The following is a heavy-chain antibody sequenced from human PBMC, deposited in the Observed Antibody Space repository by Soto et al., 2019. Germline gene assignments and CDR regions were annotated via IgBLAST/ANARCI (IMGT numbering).Heavy chain of an antibody. D-gene: IGHD2-2*01. V-gene: IGHV1-69*02. Sequence: SVKVSCKASGGTFSSYTISWVRQAPGQGLEWMGRIIPILGIANYAQKFQGRVTITADKSTSTAYMELSSLRSEDTAVYYCASGYCSSTSCYLTEGFWFDPWGQGTLVTVSS. CDR1: GGTFSSYT. CDR2: IIPILGIA. J-gene: IGHJ5*02. CDR3: ASGYCSSTSCYLTEGFWFDP.